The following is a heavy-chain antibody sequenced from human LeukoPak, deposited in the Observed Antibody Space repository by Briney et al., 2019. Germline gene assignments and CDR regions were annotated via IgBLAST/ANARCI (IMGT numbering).Heavy chain of an antibody. CDR2: IYSGGST. V-gene: IGHV3-53*01. CDR1: AFTVSSNY. Sequence: GGSLRLSCAASAFTVSSNYMSWVRQAPGKGLEWVSVIYSGGSTYYADSVKGRFTISRDNPKNTLYLQMNSLRAEDTAVYYCARAALFGGSYSPSGYYFDYWGQGTLVTVSS. J-gene: IGHJ4*02. CDR3: ARAALFGGSYSPSGYYFDY. D-gene: IGHD1-26*01.